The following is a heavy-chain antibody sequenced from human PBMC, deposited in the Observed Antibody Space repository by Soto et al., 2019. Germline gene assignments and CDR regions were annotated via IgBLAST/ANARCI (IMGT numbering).Heavy chain of an antibody. Sequence: ASVKVSCKASGYSFSTHSIHWVRQAPGQGLEWMGWINGGNGNTKYSQKFRDRVTITRDASASTGYMELSSLRSEDTAVYYCARGKGMEENYYYYGMDVWGQGTTVTVSS. CDR3: ARGKGMEENYYYYGMDV. D-gene: IGHD1-1*01. V-gene: IGHV1-3*01. J-gene: IGHJ6*02. CDR1: GYSFSTHS. CDR2: INGGNGNT.